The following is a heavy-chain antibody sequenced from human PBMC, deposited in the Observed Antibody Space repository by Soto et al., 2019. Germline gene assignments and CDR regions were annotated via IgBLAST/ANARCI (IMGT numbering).Heavy chain of an antibody. CDR1: GFTFSSYA. D-gene: IGHD6-13*01. Sequence: EVQLLESGGGLVQPGGSLRLSCAASGFTFSSYAMSWVRQAPGKGLEWVSAISGSGGSTYYADSVKGRFTISRDNSKNSLYRQMNSVRDQDTAVYYCAKSVYPGIAAAARGGDYWGQGTLVTVSS. J-gene: IGHJ4*02. CDR2: ISGSGGST. V-gene: IGHV3-23*01. CDR3: AKSVYPGIAAAARGGDY.